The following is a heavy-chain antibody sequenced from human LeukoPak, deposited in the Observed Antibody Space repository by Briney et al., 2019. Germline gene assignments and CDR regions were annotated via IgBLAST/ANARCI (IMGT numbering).Heavy chain of an antibody. CDR2: ISGSDDST. V-gene: IGHV3-23*01. CDR3: AKDGHCSTTTCSTAKFDY. D-gene: IGHD2-2*01. Sequence: PGGSLRLSCAVSGFTFSNYAMSWVRQAPGKGLEWVSTISGSDDSTDYADSVKGRFTISRDSSKNTLYLQMNSLRAEDTAVYYCAKDGHCSTTTCSTAKFDYWGQGTLVTVSS. J-gene: IGHJ4*02. CDR1: GFTFSNYA.